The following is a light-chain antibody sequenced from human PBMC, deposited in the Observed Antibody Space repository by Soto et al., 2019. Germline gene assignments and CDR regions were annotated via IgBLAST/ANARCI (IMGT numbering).Light chain of an antibody. CDR3: QQYGSSPLLT. V-gene: IGKV3-20*01. Sequence: EIVLTQSPGTLSLSPGERATLSCRASQSVSSSYLAWYQQKPGQAPRLLIYGASSRATGIPDRFSGSESGTDFTLIISRLEPEDFAVYYCQQYGSSPLLTFGGGTKVEIK. CDR2: GAS. CDR1: QSVSSSY. J-gene: IGKJ4*01.